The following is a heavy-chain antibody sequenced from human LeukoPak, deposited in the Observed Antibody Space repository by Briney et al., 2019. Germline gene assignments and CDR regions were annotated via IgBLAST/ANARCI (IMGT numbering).Heavy chain of an antibody. CDR3: ARYFGSYYWGNAFDI. Sequence: GASVKVSCKASGYTFTSYYMHWVRQAPGQGLEWMGIINPSGGSTSYAQKFQGRVTMTRGTSTSTVYMELSSLRSEDTAVYYCARYFGSYYWGNAFDIWGQGTMVTVSS. V-gene: IGHV1-46*01. J-gene: IGHJ3*02. D-gene: IGHD1-26*01. CDR2: INPSGGST. CDR1: GYTFTSYY.